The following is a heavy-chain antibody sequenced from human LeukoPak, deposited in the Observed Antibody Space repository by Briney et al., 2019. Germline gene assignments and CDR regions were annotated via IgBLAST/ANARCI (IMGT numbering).Heavy chain of an antibody. CDR1: GGTFSSYA. CDR3: ARAAKVVPAAIDYYYYYMDV. CDR2: IIPIFGTA. Sequence: GASVKVSCKASGGTFSSYAISWVRQAPGQGLEWMGGIIPIFGTANYAQKFQGRVTITTDESTSTAYMELSSLRSEDTAVYYCARAAKVVPAAIDYYYYYMDVWGKGTTVTVSS. V-gene: IGHV1-69*05. D-gene: IGHD2-2*02. J-gene: IGHJ6*03.